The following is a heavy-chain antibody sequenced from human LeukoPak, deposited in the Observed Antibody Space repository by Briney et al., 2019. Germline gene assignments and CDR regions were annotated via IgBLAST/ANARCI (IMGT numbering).Heavy chain of an antibody. Sequence: GGSLRLSCEASGFAVSSNYISWVRQAPGKGLEWVSSISSSSTYIYYTDSVRGRFTISRDNAKNSLYLQMNSLRAEDTAVYWCARDYIAYDPLDYWGQGTLVTVSS. CDR2: ISSSSTYI. V-gene: IGHV3-21*01. CDR1: GFAVSSNY. J-gene: IGHJ4*02. CDR3: ARDYIAYDPLDY. D-gene: IGHD3-3*01.